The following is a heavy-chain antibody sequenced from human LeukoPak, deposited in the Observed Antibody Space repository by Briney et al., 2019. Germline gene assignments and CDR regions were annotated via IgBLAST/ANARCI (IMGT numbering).Heavy chain of an antibody. Sequence: PGGSLRPSCAASGFTFSNAWMSWVSQAPGKGLEWVGRIKSKTDGGTTDYAAPVKGRFTLSRDDSINTLYLQMNSVKTEDTAIYYCSHDYGDHCGFDYWGQGTLVTVSS. V-gene: IGHV3-15*01. D-gene: IGHD4-17*01. CDR3: SHDYGDHCGFDY. CDR1: GFTFSNAW. J-gene: IGHJ4*02. CDR2: IKSKTDGGTT.